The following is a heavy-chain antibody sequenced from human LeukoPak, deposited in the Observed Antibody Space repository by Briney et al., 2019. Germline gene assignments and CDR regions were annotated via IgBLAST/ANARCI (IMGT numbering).Heavy chain of an antibody. D-gene: IGHD6-19*01. CDR1: GYTFTSYY. CDR3: ARDHSSGLGGFDL. J-gene: IGHJ2*01. V-gene: IGHV1-46*01. CDR2: INPSGGST. Sequence: ASVKVSCKASGYTFTSYYMHWVRQAPGQGLEWMGIINPSGGSTSYAQRFQGRVTMTRDTSTSTVYMELSSLRSEDTAVYYCARDHSSGLGGFDLWGRGTLVTVSS.